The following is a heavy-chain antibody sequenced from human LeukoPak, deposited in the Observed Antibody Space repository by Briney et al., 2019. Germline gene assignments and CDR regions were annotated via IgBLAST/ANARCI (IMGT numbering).Heavy chain of an antibody. CDR1: GGTFSSYD. J-gene: IGHJ4*02. CDR3: AREGHETYYYDSSGYYYPY. CDR2: IIPIFGTA. Sequence: GASVKVSCKASGGTFSSYDISWVRQAPGQGLEWMGGIIPIFGTANYAQKFQGKVTITTDESTSKAYMELSSLRSEDTAVYYCAREGHETYYYDSSGYYYPYWGQGTLVTV. V-gene: IGHV1-69*05. D-gene: IGHD3-22*01.